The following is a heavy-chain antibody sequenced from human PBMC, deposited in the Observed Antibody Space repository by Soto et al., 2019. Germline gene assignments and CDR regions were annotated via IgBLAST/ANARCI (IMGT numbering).Heavy chain of an antibody. CDR1: GGSIGSYY. V-gene: IGHV4-59*01. CDR3: ARVITYHYGMDV. J-gene: IGHJ6*02. D-gene: IGHD3-16*01. CDR2: VYYTGST. Sequence: ETLSLTCNVAGGSIGSYYWNWLRQPAGKGLEWIGYVYYTGSTNYNPSLEGRATISVDSSKKQVSLNLRSVTAADSATYYCARVITYHYGMDVWGQGITVTVSS.